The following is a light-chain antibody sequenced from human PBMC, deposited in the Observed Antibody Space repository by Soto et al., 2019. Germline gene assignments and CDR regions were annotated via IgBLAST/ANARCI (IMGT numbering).Light chain of an antibody. V-gene: IGKV3-20*01. J-gene: IGKJ4*01. Sequence: EIVLTQAAGTLSLSPGERATLSCRASQSVSSSYLAWYQQKPGQAPRLPIYGASSRATGIPDRFSGSGSGTDFTLTISRLEPEDFAVYYCQQYGSSPLTFGGGTKVDI. CDR3: QQYGSSPLT. CDR2: GAS. CDR1: QSVSSSY.